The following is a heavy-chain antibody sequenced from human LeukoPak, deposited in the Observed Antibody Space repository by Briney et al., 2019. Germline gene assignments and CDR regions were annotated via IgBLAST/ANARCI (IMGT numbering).Heavy chain of an antibody. CDR3: AKRSHMLGATNPNYYFDH. CDR2: ISITVGGT. D-gene: IGHD1-26*01. Sequence: GGSLRLSCAASGFTFSSYAMSWVRQAPGKGLEWVSAISITVGGTYYADSVKGRFTISRDNSKNTLYLQMNSLSAEDTAVNYCAKRSHMLGATNPNYYFDHWGQGTLVTVSS. V-gene: IGHV3-23*01. CDR1: GFTFSSYA. J-gene: IGHJ4*02.